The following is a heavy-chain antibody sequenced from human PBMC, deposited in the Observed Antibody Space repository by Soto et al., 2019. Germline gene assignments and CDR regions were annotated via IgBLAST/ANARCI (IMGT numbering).Heavy chain of an antibody. J-gene: IGHJ4*02. CDR1: GFTFSSYA. CDR3: ATDVTILHTIARPYSLEQ. D-gene: IGHD2-15*01. V-gene: IGHV3-23*01. Sequence: EVQLLESGGGLVQPGGSLRLSCAASGFTFSSYAMSWVRQAPGKGLAWVSSITGNGENTYYAVSVKGRFILSRDNSMNTLYLQINRMTADDSSIDSCATDVTILHTIARPYSLEQGGQGAQVNGST. CDR2: ITGNGENT.